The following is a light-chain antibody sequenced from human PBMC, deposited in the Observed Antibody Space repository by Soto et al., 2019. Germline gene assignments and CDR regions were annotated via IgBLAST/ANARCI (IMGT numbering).Light chain of an antibody. Sequence: SYELTQPPSVSVAPGQTASISCGGDNIGSRSVHWYQQKPGQAPVLVVYDDRDRPSGIPERFAGSNSGNTATLTISRVEDGDEAEYYCQVWDSTSDNYVFGNGTKVTV. J-gene: IGLJ1*01. V-gene: IGLV3-21*02. CDR2: DDR. CDR3: QVWDSTSDNYV. CDR1: NIGSRS.